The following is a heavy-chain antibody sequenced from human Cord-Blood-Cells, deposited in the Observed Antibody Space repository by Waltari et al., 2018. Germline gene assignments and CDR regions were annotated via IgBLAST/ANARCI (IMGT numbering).Heavy chain of an antibody. J-gene: IGHJ4*02. CDR2: SYSGGST. CDR1: GFTVSSNY. CDR3: ARSTVGKEDY. V-gene: IGHV3-53*01. D-gene: IGHD4-4*01. Sequence: EVQLVESGGGLIQPGGSLRLSCAASGFTVSSNYMSWVRQAPGKGLEWVAVSYSGGSTYYAGSVKGGFTISRDNAKNTLYLQMNSLRAEDTAVYYCARSTVGKEDYWGQGTLVTVSS.